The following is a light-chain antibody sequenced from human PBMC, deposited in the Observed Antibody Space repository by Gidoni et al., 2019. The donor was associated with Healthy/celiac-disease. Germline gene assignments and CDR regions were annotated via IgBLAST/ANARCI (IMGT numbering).Light chain of an antibody. J-gene: IGKJ1*01. V-gene: IGKV1-39*01. CDR2: AAS. Sequence: DIQMTQSPSSLSASVGDRVTITCRASQSISSYLNWYQQKPGTAPKLLIYAASSLQSGVPSRFSCSGSGTDFTLTISSLQPEDFSTYYCQQSYSTPTFGQGTKVEIK. CDR1: QSISSY. CDR3: QQSYSTPT.